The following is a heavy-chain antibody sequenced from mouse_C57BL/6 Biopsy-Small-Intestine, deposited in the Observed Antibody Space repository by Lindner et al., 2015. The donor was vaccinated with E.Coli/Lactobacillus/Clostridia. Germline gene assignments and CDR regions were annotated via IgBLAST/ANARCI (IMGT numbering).Heavy chain of an antibody. Sequence: VQLQESGAELARPGASVKLSCKASGYTFTSYGISWVKQRTGQGLEWIGEIYPRSGNTYYNEKFKGKATLPADKSSSTAYMQLSSLTSEDSAVYFCARGYYGIFDYWGQGTTLTVSS. CDR1: GYTFTSYG. D-gene: IGHD2-1*01. CDR2: IYPRSGNT. V-gene: IGHV1-81*01. CDR3: ARGYYGIFDY. J-gene: IGHJ2*01.